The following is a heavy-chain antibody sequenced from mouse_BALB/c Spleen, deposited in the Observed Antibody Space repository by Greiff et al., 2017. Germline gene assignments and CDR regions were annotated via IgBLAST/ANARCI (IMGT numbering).Heavy chain of an antibody. CDR2: ISDGGSYT. Sequence: EVKLQESGGGLVKPGGSLKLSCAASGFTFSDYYMYWVRQTPEKRLEWVATISDGGSYTYYPDSVKGRFTISRDNAKNNLYLQMSSLKSEDTAMYYCARDGGDYRYAMDYWGQGTSVTVSS. CDR3: ARDGGDYRYAMDY. CDR1: GFTFSDYY. V-gene: IGHV5-4*02. D-gene: IGHD2-14*01. J-gene: IGHJ4*01.